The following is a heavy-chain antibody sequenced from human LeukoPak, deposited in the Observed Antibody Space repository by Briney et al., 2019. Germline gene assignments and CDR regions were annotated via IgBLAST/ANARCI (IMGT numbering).Heavy chain of an antibody. V-gene: IGHV3-30*03. CDR2: ISYDGSNK. Sequence: QPGGSLRLSCAASGFAFINYGMSWVRQAPGKGLEWVAVISYDGSNKYYADSVKGRFTISRDNSKNTLYLQMNSLRAEDTAVYYCARELRPMTTVTTFQAFDIWGQGTMVTVSS. CDR3: ARELRPMTTVTTFQAFDI. J-gene: IGHJ3*02. D-gene: IGHD4-17*01. CDR1: GFAFINYG.